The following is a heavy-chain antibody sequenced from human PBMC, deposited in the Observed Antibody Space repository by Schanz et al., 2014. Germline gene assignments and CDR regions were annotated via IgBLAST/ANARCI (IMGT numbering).Heavy chain of an antibody. D-gene: IGHD3-9*01. CDR3: AKDHAGSDILTALGN. CDR2: ISGSGGST. V-gene: IGHV3-23*01. Sequence: EVQLLESGGGLVQPGGSLRFSCAASGFTFTNYAMTWVRQAPGKGLEWVSGISGSGGSTYDADSVKGRFTISRDNSKNTLYLQMNSLRAEDTAVYYCAKDHAGSDILTALGNWGQGTLVTVSS. CDR1: GFTFTNYA. J-gene: IGHJ4*02.